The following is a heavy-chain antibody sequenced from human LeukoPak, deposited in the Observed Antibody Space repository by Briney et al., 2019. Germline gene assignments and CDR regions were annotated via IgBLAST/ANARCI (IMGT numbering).Heavy chain of an antibody. CDR3: ARVYDFWSGYLENWFDP. J-gene: IGHJ5*02. D-gene: IGHD3-3*01. CDR1: GGSFCGYY. V-gene: IGHV4-34*01. CDR2: INHSGST. Sequence: PSETLSLTCAVYGGSFCGYYWSWMRQPPGKGLEWIGEINHSGSTNYNPSLKSRVTISVDTSKNQFSLKLSSVTAADTAVYYCARVYDFWSGYLENWFDPWGQGTLVTVSS.